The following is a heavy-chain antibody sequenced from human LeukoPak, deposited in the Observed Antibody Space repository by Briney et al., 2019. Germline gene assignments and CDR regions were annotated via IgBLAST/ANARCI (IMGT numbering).Heavy chain of an antibody. CDR2: FDPEDGET. Sequence: GASVNVSCKVSGYTLTELSMHWVRQAPGKGLEWMGGFDPEDGETIYAQKFQGRVTMTEDTSRDTAYMELSSLRSEDTAVYYCATVNYYYDSSGYYPYYFDYWGQGTLVTVSS. D-gene: IGHD3-22*01. CDR1: GYTLTELS. V-gene: IGHV1-24*01. J-gene: IGHJ4*02. CDR3: ATVNYYYDSSGYYPYYFDY.